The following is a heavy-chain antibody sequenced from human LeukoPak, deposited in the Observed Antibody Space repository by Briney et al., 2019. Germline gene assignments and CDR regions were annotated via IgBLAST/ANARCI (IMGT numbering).Heavy chain of an antibody. CDR2: IYYSGST. CDR1: GGSIGSGGYY. D-gene: IGHD4-17*01. V-gene: IGHV4-31*03. J-gene: IGHJ4*02. Sequence: SETLSLTCTVSGGSIGSGGYYWSWIRQHPGKGLEWIGYIYYSGSTYYNPSLKSRVTISVDTSKNQFSLKLSPVTAADTAVYYCARDSPEYGDDYWGQGTLVTVSS. CDR3: ARDSPEYGDDY.